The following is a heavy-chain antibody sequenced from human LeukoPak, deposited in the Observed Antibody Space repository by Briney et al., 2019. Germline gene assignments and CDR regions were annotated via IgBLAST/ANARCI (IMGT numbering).Heavy chain of an antibody. CDR2: IYYSGST. J-gene: IGHJ4*02. CDR3: AREGTYDSSGYYPAAVGY. Sequence: SETLSLTCTVSGGSISSGGYYWSWIRQHPGKGLEWIGYIYYSGSTYYNPSLKSRVTISVDTSKNQFSLKLSSVTAADTAVYYCAREGTYDSSGYYPAAVGYWGQGTLVTASS. D-gene: IGHD3-22*01. CDR1: GGSISSGGYY. V-gene: IGHV4-31*03.